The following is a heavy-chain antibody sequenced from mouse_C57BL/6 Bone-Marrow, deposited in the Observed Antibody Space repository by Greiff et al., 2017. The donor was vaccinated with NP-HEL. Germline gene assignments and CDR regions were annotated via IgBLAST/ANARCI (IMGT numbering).Heavy chain of an antibody. D-gene: IGHD2-3*01. V-gene: IGHV5-6*01. Sequence: EVQVVESGGDLVKPGGSLKLSCAASGFTFSSYGMSSVRQTPDKRLEWVATISSGGSYTYYPDSVKGRFTISRDNAKNTLYLQMSSLKSEDTAMYYCARHGDGYYGAMDYWGQGTSVTVSS. J-gene: IGHJ4*01. CDR2: ISSGGSYT. CDR1: GFTFSSYG. CDR3: ARHGDGYYGAMDY.